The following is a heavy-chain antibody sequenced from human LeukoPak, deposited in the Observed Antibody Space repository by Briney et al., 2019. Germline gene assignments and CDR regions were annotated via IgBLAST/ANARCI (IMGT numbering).Heavy chain of an antibody. D-gene: IGHD6-19*01. CDR1: GFTFSIYS. J-gene: IGHJ3*02. V-gene: IGHV3-48*01. CDR2: ITTTSSVI. CDR3: ARLAMAGTGGFDI. Sequence: GGSLRLSCAASGFTFSIYSMNWVRQAPGKGLEWVSYITTTSSVIYYGDSVKGRFTVSRDNAENSPYLQMSSLRAEDTAVYYCARLAMAGTGGFDIWGQGTMVTVSS.